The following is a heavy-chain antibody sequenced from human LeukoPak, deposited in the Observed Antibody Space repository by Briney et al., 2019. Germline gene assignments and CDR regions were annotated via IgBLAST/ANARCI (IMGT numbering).Heavy chain of an antibody. Sequence: SGGSLRLSCAASGFTFSSYGMHWVRQAPGKGLEWVAFIRYDGSNKYYADSVKGRFTISRDNSKNMLYLQMNSLRAEDTAVYYCAKDRDSSSWYSPGYWGQGTLVTVSS. CDR1: GFTFSSYG. D-gene: IGHD6-13*01. CDR3: AKDRDSSSWYSPGY. V-gene: IGHV3-30*02. CDR2: IRYDGSNK. J-gene: IGHJ4*02.